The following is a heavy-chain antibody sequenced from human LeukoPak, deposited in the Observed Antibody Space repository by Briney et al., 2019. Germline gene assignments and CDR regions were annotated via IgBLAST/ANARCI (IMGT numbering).Heavy chain of an antibody. J-gene: IGHJ4*02. D-gene: IGHD3-10*01. CDR1: GGTFSSYA. Sequence: ASVKVSCKASGGTFSSYAISWVRQAPGQGLECMGRIIPILGIANYAQKFQGRVTITADKSTSTAYMELSSLRSEDTAVYYCARVRAGSAADSFDYWGQGTLVTVSS. V-gene: IGHV1-69*04. CDR2: IIPILGIA. CDR3: ARVRAGSAADSFDY.